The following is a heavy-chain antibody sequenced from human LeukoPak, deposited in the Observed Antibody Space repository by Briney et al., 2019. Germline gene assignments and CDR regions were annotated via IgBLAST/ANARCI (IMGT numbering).Heavy chain of an antibody. CDR1: GFTFSGSV. V-gene: IGHV3-73*01. CDR3: SRLEDSSPIEVALNI. J-gene: IGHJ3*02. CDR2: IRSKRNNYAT. Sequence: GGSLGLSCAASGFTFSGSVMHWVRQAAGKGLEWVGRIRSKRNNYATAYAASVKGRFTISRDDSKNTVYLHMGSLKTEDTALYYCSRLEDSSPIEVALNIWGQGTVVTVSS. D-gene: IGHD6-13*01.